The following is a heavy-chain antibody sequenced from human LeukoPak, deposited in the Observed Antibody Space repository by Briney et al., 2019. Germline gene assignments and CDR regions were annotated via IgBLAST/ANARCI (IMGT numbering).Heavy chain of an antibody. CDR2: INEDGSEE. Sequence: GGALRLSCARSGFTFSRYWMSWVRQAPGKGLEWVANINEDGSEEYYVDSVRGRFTISRDNAKNSLYLQMNSLRAEDTAVYYCARAGDGTAARDYWGQGTLVTVSS. D-gene: IGHD2-15*01. CDR3: ARAGDGTAARDY. J-gene: IGHJ4*02. V-gene: IGHV3-7*01. CDR1: GFTFSRYW.